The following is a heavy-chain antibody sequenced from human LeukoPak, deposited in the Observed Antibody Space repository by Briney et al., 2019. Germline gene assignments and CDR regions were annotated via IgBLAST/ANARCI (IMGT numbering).Heavy chain of an antibody. Sequence: GGSLRLSCAASGFTFSSYAMSRVRQAPGKGLEWVSVISGSGGSTYYADSVKGGFTISRDNSKDTLYLQMNSLRAEDTAVYYCAKDQDLTMVRGIPAPHYFDYWGQGSLVTVSS. J-gene: IGHJ4*02. CDR2: ISGSGGST. CDR1: GFTFSSYA. CDR3: AKDQDLTMVRGIPAPHYFDY. D-gene: IGHD3-10*01. V-gene: IGHV3-23*01.